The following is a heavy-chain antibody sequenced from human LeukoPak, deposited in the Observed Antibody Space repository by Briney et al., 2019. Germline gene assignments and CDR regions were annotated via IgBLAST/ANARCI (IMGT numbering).Heavy chain of an antibody. CDR3: ATSPRVVVVVVAAIGNY. Sequence: HAGGSLRLSCAASGFTFSSYAMSWVRQAPGKGLEWVSAISGSGGSTYYADSVKGRFTISRDNSKNTLYLQMNSLRAEDTAVYYCATSPRVVVVVVAAIGNYWGQGTLVTVSS. CDR2: ISGSGGST. D-gene: IGHD2-15*01. CDR1: GFTFSSYA. V-gene: IGHV3-23*01. J-gene: IGHJ4*02.